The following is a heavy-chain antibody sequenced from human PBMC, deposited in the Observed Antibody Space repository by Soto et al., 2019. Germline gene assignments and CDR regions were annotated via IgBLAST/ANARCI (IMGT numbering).Heavy chain of an antibody. Sequence: QVQLVQSGAEVKKPGSSVNVSCKASGGTFSSYTISWVRQAPGQGLEWMGRIIPILGIANYAQKFQGRVTITADKSTSTAYMELSSLRSEDTAVYYCARGYSSGWYGFDYWGQGTLVTVSS. J-gene: IGHJ4*02. CDR3: ARGYSSGWYGFDY. D-gene: IGHD6-19*01. V-gene: IGHV1-69*02. CDR2: IIPILGIA. CDR1: GGTFSSYT.